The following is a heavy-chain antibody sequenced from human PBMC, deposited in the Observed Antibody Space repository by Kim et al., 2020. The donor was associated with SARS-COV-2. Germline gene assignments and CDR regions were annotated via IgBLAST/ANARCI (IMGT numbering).Heavy chain of an antibody. CDR1: GFTFSTYW. CDR3: ATNSGGWEFLNH. CDR2: IKDDESEK. V-gene: IGHV3-7*01. J-gene: IGHJ5*02. D-gene: IGHD1-26*01. Sequence: GGSLRLSCVASGFTFSTYWMSWVRQAPGKGLEWVANIKDDESEKNYADSVKGRFSISRDNAKSSLYLQMDSLRAEDTAVYYCATNSGGWEFLNHWGQGTLVIVSS.